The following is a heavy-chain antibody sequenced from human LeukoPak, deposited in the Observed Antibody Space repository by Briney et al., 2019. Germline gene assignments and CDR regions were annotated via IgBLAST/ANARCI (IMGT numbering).Heavy chain of an antibody. Sequence: PSETLSLTCAVSGYSISSGYYWSWIRQPAGKGLEWIGRIYTSGSTNYNPSLKSRVTMSVDTSKNQFSLKLSSVTAADTAVYYCAREVGDYMDVWGKGTTVTVSS. CDR2: IYTSGST. CDR3: AREVGDYMDV. V-gene: IGHV4-4*07. CDR1: GYSISSGYY. D-gene: IGHD2-15*01. J-gene: IGHJ6*03.